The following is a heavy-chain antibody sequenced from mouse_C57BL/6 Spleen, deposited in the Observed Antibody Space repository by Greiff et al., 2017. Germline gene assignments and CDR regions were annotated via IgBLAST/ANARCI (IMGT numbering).Heavy chain of an antibody. CDR1: GYTFTSYW. CDR3: ARNGGSIPRYFDV. Sequence: QVQLKQPGTELVKPGASVKLSCKASGYTFTSYWLHWVKQRPGQGLEWIGNINPSNGGPNYNEKFKSKATLTVDKSSSTAYMQLSSLSSEDSAVCYCARNGGSIPRYFDVWGTGTTVTVSS. V-gene: IGHV1-53*01. D-gene: IGHD1-1*01. CDR2: INPSNGGP. J-gene: IGHJ1*03.